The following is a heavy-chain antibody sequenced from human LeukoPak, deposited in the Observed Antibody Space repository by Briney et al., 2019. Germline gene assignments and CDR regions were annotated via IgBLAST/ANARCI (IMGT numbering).Heavy chain of an antibody. CDR2: FDPEDGET. J-gene: IGHJ5*02. Sequence: ASVKVSCKVSGYTLTELSMHWVRQAPGKGLEWMGGFDPEDGETIYAQKFQGRVTMTEDTSTDTAYMELSSLRSEDTAVYYCARDLSIWGYNWFDPWGQGTLVTVSS. CDR3: ARDLSIWGYNWFDP. D-gene: IGHD7-27*01. CDR1: GYTLTELS. V-gene: IGHV1-24*01.